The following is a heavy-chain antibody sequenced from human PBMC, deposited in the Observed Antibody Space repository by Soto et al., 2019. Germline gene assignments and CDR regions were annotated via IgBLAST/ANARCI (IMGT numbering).Heavy chain of an antibody. V-gene: IGHV3-23*01. CDR1: GFTFSSYA. D-gene: IGHD5-18*01. Sequence: GGSLRLSCAASGFTFSSYAMSWVRQAPGKGLEWVSAISGSGGSTYYADSVKGRFTISRDNSKNTLYLQMNSLRAEDTAVYYCAKTGYSYGPTPVFYYYYGMDVWGQGTTVTVSS. J-gene: IGHJ6*02. CDR3: AKTGYSYGPTPVFYYYYGMDV. CDR2: ISGSGGST.